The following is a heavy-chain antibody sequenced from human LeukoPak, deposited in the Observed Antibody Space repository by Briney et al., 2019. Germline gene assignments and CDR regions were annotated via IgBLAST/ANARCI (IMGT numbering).Heavy chain of an antibody. V-gene: IGHV3-7*01. CDR2: IKEDGSEK. Sequence: GGSLRLSCAASGFTFSNYWMSWVRQAPGKGLEWVANIKEDGSEKYYVDSVKGRFTISRDNARNSLYLQMNSLRAEDTAVYYCASGRQLGYWGQGTLVTVSP. CDR1: GFTFSNYW. J-gene: IGHJ4*02. D-gene: IGHD6-13*01. CDR3: ASGRQLGY.